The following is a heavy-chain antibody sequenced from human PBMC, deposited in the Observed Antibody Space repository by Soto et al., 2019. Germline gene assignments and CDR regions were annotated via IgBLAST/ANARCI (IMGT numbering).Heavy chain of an antibody. CDR2: IYWDDDK. J-gene: IGHJ5*02. CDR1: GFSLSTSGVG. CDR3: AHGTEKFDP. V-gene: IGHV2-5*02. Sequence: QITLKESGPTLVKPTQPLTLTCTFSGFSLSTSGVGVAWIRQPPGKALEWLALIYWDDDKRYSPSLKSRLTITKDTSKNQVVLTMTKMDPVDTATYYCAHGTEKFDPWGQGTLVTVSS.